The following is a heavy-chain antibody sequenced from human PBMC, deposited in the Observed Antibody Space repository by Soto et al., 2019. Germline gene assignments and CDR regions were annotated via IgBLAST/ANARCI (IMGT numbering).Heavy chain of an antibody. Sequence: GGSLRLSCAASGFTFSSYAMSWVRQAPGKGLEWVSAISGSGGSTYYADSVKGRFTISRDNSKNTLYLQMNSLRAEDTAVYYCAHDGEYCSGGSCYSFRAWDYWGQGTLVTVSS. J-gene: IGHJ4*02. CDR2: ISGSGGST. CDR1: GFTFSSYA. CDR3: AHDGEYCSGGSCYSFRAWDY. V-gene: IGHV3-23*01. D-gene: IGHD2-15*01.